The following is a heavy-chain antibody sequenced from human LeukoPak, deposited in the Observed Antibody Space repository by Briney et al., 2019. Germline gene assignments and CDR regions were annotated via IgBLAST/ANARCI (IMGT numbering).Heavy chain of an antibody. D-gene: IGHD2-2*01. Sequence: GASVKVSCKASGYSFTSYAINWVRQAPGQGLEWVGWISAYNGNTDYAQKLQDRVTMTTDTSTSTAYMELRGLTSDDTAVYYCARDPLRSTWSNYYNALDVWGQGTTVTVSS. CDR2: ISAYNGNT. CDR3: ARDPLRSTWSNYYNALDV. CDR1: GYSFTSYA. V-gene: IGHV1-18*04. J-gene: IGHJ6*02.